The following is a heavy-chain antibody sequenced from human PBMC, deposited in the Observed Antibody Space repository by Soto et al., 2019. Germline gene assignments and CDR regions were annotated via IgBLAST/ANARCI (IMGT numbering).Heavy chain of an antibody. CDR3: AHRPPLTTGDVDY. D-gene: IGHD4-17*01. J-gene: IGHJ4*02. V-gene: IGHV2-5*02. CDR1: GFSLSTSGVG. Sequence: QITLKESGPTLVKPTETLTLTCTFSGFSLSTSGVGVGWLRQSPGKALEWLGLIFWDDDKRYNPSLRNRLSITKNASKNEAVLTVTNMATVDTAKYFCAHRPPLTTGDVDYWGQGALVTVSS. CDR2: IFWDDDK.